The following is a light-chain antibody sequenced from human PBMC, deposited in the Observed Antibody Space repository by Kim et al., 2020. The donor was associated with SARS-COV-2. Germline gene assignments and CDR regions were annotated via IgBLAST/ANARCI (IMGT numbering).Light chain of an antibody. Sequence: QSALAQPASVSGSPGQSITISCTGTSSDVGGYNYVSWYQQHPGKAPKLMIYDVSKRPSGVSSRFSGSKSGNTASLTISGLQAEDEADYYCNSYTSSSTLAFGGGTQLTVL. CDR1: SSDVGGYNY. V-gene: IGLV2-14*03. CDR2: DVS. CDR3: NSYTSSSTLA. J-gene: IGLJ3*02.